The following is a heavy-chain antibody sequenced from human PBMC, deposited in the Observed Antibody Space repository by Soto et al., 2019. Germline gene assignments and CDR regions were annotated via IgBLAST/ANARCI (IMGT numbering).Heavy chain of an antibody. D-gene: IGHD2-15*01. Sequence: EVQLVESGGGLVQPGGSLRLSCVASGFTFGSYEMNWVRQAPGKGLEWVSYIGSSGSTIYYADSVKGRFTISRDNAMNSLYLQMNSLRSEDTGVYYCARRMGMDVWGQGTTVTVSS. V-gene: IGHV3-48*03. CDR1: GFTFGSYE. J-gene: IGHJ6*02. CDR3: ARRMGMDV. CDR2: IGSSGSTI.